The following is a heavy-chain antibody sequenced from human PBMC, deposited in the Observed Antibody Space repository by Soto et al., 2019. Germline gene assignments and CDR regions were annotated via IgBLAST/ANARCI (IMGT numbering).Heavy chain of an antibody. Sequence: QVQLVESGGGLVTPGGSLRLSCASSGFTFSDYYMSWIRQAPGRGLEWLSYISPGSRYPAYADSVKGRFTISRDNARRSVSLQMNSLTVDDTAIYYCVRGGGGGLFDPWGQGSIVTVSS. CDR3: VRGGGGGLFDP. CDR2: ISPGSRYP. CDR1: GFTFSDYY. J-gene: IGHJ5*02. D-gene: IGHD2-15*01. V-gene: IGHV3-11*06.